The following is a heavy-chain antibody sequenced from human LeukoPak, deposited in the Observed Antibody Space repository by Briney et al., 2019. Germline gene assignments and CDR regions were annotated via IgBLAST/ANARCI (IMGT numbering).Heavy chain of an antibody. Sequence: PSETLSLTCAVYGGSFSGYYWSWIRQPPGEGLEWIGYIYYSGSTNYNPSLKSRVTISVDTSKNQFSLKLSSVTAADTAVYYCARGRYYDFWSGYYDYWGQGTLVTVSS. CDR3: ARGRYYDFWSGYYDY. D-gene: IGHD3-3*01. V-gene: IGHV4-34*01. CDR2: IYYSGST. J-gene: IGHJ4*02. CDR1: GGSFSGYY.